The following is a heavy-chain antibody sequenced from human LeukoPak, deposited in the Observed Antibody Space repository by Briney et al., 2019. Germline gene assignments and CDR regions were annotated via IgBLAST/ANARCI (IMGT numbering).Heavy chain of an antibody. D-gene: IGHD1-26*01. J-gene: IGHJ4*02. Sequence: GASVKVSCKAYGYTFTSYDINWVRQATGQGLEWMGWMNPNSGNTGYAQKFQGRVTITRNTSISTAYMELSSLRSEDTAVYYCARGSQSGSFREYYFDYWGQGTLVTVSS. CDR3: ARGSQSGSFREYYFDY. CDR1: GYTFTSYD. CDR2: MNPNSGNT. V-gene: IGHV1-8*03.